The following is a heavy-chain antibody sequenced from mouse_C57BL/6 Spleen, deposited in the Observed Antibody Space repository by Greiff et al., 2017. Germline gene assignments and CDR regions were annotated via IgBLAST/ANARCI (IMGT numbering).Heavy chain of an antibody. J-gene: IGHJ3*01. CDR2: ILPGSGNT. D-gene: IGHD1-1*01. CDR3: ARYDYGSSSWFAY. CDR1: GYTFTGYW. Sequence: QVQLQQSGAELMKPGASVKLSCKATGYTFTGYWIEWVKQRPGHGLEWIGEILPGSGNTNYTENFKGKATFTADTSSNTAYMQLSSLTTEDSAIYYCARYDYGSSSWFAYWGQGTLVTVSA. V-gene: IGHV1-9*01.